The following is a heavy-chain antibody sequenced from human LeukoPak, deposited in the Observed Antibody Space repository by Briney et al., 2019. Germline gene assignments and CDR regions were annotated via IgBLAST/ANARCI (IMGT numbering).Heavy chain of an antibody. CDR1: GYSFTIYW. CDR2: IFSGNSDT. D-gene: IGHD2-21*02. V-gene: IGHV5-51*04. CDR3: VSATFPWGDGFAFDI. J-gene: IGHJ3*02. Sequence: GESLNISSTGSGYSFTIYWIGWARQMPANGLEWMGIIFSGNSDTRSRPSSQGEVTISADKPISTGYLQWSSLKPSHTGMCNCVSATFPWGDGFAFDISGEGTMVTVSS.